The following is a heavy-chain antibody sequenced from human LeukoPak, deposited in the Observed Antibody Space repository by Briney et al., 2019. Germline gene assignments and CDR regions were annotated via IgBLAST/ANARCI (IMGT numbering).Heavy chain of an antibody. J-gene: IGHJ4*02. CDR1: GFTFSSYA. D-gene: IGHD1-26*01. Sequence: GGSLRLSCAASGFTFSSYAMSWVRQAPGKGLEWVSAISGSGGSTYYADSVKGRFTISRDNSKNTLYLQMNSLRAEDTAVYYCAKGGTEWELLDYFDYWGQGTLVTVSS. CDR2: ISGSGGST. V-gene: IGHV3-23*01. CDR3: AKGGTEWELLDYFDY.